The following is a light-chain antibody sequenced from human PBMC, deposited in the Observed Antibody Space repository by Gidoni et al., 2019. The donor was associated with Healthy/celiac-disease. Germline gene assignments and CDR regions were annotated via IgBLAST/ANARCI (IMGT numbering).Light chain of an antibody. V-gene: IGKV3-20*01. CDR1: QTITSSQ. CDR2: GAS. CDR3: QHFGN. Sequence: VLTPPPATLSLSQEQSAPPPCRASQTITSSQIAWYQQKPGQASRPLMYGASSRATGIPGRFSGSVSGTDFTLTISRLEPEDFAVYYCQHFGNFGGGTKVE. J-gene: IGKJ4*01.